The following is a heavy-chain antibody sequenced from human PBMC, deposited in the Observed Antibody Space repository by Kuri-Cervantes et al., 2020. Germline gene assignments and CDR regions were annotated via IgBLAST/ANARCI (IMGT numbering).Heavy chain of an antibody. CDR2: INHSRST. D-gene: IGHD3-3*01. Sequence: GSLRLSCAASGFTFSSYSMNWVRQAPGKGLEWVGEINHSRSTNYNPSLKSRITISIDTSKNQFSLKLRSVTAADTAVYYCARGGRHMTIFGVLLGGDYYYMDAWGKGTTVTVSS. CDR3: ARGGRHMTIFGVLLGGDYYYMDA. V-gene: IGHV4-34*01. J-gene: IGHJ6*03. CDR1: GFTFSSYS.